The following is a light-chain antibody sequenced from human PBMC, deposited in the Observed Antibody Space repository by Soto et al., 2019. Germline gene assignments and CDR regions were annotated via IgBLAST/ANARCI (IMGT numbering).Light chain of an antibody. J-gene: IGLJ2*01. V-gene: IGLV7-46*01. CDR1: TGAVTSNHH. CDR2: DTS. Sequence: QAVVTQEPSLTVSPGGTVTLTCGSSTGAVTSNHHPYWFQQKAGQAPRTLIYDTSNKHSWTPARFSGSLLGDKAALTLSGASPADVAQSHCLLSYNAARVFGGGTKLTVL. CDR3: LLSYNAARV.